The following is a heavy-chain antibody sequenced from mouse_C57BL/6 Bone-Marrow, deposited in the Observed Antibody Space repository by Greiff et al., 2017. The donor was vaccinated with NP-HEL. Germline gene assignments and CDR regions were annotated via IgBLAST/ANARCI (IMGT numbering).Heavy chain of an antibody. CDR1: GFTFSSYA. CDR3: ARVYGNEGYFDY. V-gene: IGHV5-4*01. Sequence: DVHLVESGGGLVKPGGSLKLSCAASGFTFSSYAMSWVRQTPEKRLEWVATISDGGSYTYYPDNVKGRFTISRDNAKNNLYLQMSHLKSEDTAMYYCARVYGNEGYFDYWGQGTTLTVSS. J-gene: IGHJ2*01. D-gene: IGHD2-1*01. CDR2: ISDGGSYT.